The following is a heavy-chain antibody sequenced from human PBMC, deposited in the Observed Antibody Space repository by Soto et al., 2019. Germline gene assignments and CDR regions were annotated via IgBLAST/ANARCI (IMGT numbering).Heavy chain of an antibody. J-gene: IGHJ3*02. D-gene: IGHD1-26*01. V-gene: IGHV4-34*01. Sequence: TLSLTCAVYGGSFSGYYWSWIRQPPGKGLEWIGEINHSGSTNYDPSLKSRVTISIDTSKSQVSLELSSVTSADTAVYYCTRGGASGSYFLRKAFDIWGQGTMVTVSS. CDR3: TRGGASGSYFLRKAFDI. CDR1: GGSFSGYY. CDR2: INHSGST.